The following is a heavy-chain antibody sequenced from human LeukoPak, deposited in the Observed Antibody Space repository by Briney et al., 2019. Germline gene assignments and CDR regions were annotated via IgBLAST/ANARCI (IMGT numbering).Heavy chain of an antibody. J-gene: IGHJ4*02. CDR1: GFTFSSYA. CDR3: AKSRGWLQIWDY. Sequence: GGSLRLSCAASGFTFSSYAMSWVRQAPGKGLEWVSLIRGNGGNTYYADSVKGRFTISRDNSMNTLYLQMNRLRAEDTAVYYCAKSRGWLQIWDYWGQGTVVTVSS. CDR2: IRGNGGNT. V-gene: IGHV3-23*01. D-gene: IGHD5-24*01.